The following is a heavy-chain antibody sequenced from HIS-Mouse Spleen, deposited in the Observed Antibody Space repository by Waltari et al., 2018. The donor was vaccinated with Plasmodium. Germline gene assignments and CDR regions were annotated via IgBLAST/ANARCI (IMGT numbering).Heavy chain of an antibody. D-gene: IGHD3-9*01. Sequence: EVQLVQSGAEVKKPGESLKIACKGSGYSFTSYWIGWVRQRPGKGLEWMGSIDPGYSDTRYSPSFQGQVTISADKSISTAYLQWSSLKASDTAMYYCARQGVYDILTGYYYYYGIDVWGQGTTVTVSS. CDR3: ARQGVYDILTGYYYYYGIDV. J-gene: IGHJ6*02. V-gene: IGHV5-51*01. CDR2: IDPGYSDT. CDR1: GYSFTSYW.